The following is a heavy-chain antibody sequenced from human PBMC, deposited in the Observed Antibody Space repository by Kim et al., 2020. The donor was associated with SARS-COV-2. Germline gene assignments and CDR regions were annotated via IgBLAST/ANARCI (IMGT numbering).Heavy chain of an antibody. Sequence: ASVKVSCKSSGYSFTGYYMHWVRQAPGQGLEWMGWINLNSGGTKSAQKLQGRLXLXXXPSTXTAYMELTSLTSDDTALXXCAXXGEGTXRMGXWGXGTXVXVS. D-gene: IGHD3-10*01. J-gene: IGHJ6*01. CDR1: GYSFTGYY. V-gene: IGHV1-2*02. CDR3: AXXGEGTXRMGX. CDR2: INLNSGGT.